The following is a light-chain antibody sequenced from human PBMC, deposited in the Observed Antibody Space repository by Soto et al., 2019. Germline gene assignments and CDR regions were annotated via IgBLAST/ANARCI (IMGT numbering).Light chain of an antibody. CDR1: SSDVGGYNY. J-gene: IGLJ2*01. Sequence: QSALTQPASVSGSPVQSITISCTGTSSDVGGYNYVSWYQHHPGKAPKLMIYEVSNRLSGVSNRFSVSKSGNTASLTISGLQEEDEADYNGSSYTSSSTLVVFGGGTKRTVL. CDR2: EVS. CDR3: SSYTSSSTLVV. V-gene: IGLV2-14*01.